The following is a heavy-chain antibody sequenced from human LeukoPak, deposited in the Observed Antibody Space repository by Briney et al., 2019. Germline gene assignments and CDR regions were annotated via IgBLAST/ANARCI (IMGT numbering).Heavy chain of an antibody. V-gene: IGHV5-51*01. CDR2: IYPGDSDT. D-gene: IGHD1-1*01. CDR3: ARQDGNSKYCFDY. Sequence: GEALLSSCKGSGYFITYYWIGWVRQMPGKGLEWMGIIYPGDSDTRYRPSFQGQVTISVDKSISTAYLQWSSLKASDTAMYYCARQDGNSKYCFDYWGEGTLVTVSS. CDR1: GYFITYYW. J-gene: IGHJ4*02.